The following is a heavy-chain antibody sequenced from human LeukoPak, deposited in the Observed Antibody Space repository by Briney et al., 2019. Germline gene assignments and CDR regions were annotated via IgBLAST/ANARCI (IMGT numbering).Heavy chain of an antibody. CDR1: GGSFSGYY. Sequence: PSETLSLTCAVYGGSFSGYYWSWIRQPPGKGLEWIGYIYYSGSTNYNPSLKSRVTISEDTSKNQLSLKLSSVTAADTAMYYCAGNWGGAALDIWGQGTMVTVSS. J-gene: IGHJ3*02. CDR2: IYYSGST. D-gene: IGHD7-27*01. CDR3: AGNWGGAALDI. V-gene: IGHV4-59*08.